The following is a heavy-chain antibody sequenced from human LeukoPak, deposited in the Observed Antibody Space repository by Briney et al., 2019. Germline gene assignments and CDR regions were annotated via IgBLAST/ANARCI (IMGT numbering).Heavy chain of an antibody. Sequence: PGGSLRLSCAASGFTFSSYAMGWVRQAPGKGLEWVSAISGSGGSTYYADSVKGRFTISRDNSKNTLYLQMNSLRAEDTAVYYCAKASYIVVVPAASFDYWGQGTLVTVSS. V-gene: IGHV3-23*01. J-gene: IGHJ4*02. CDR1: GFTFSSYA. CDR2: ISGSGGST. D-gene: IGHD2-2*01. CDR3: AKASYIVVVPAASFDY.